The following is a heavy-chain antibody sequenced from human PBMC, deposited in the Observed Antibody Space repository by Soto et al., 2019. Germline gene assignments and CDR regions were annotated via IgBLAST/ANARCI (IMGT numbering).Heavy chain of an antibody. CDR2: ISSNGGST. D-gene: IGHD6-13*01. CDR1: GFTFSSYA. J-gene: IGHJ6*02. V-gene: IGHV3-64D*08. CDR3: VKEESSSWSYYYGMDV. Sequence: GSLRLSCSASGFTFSSYAMHWVRQAPGKGLEYVSAISSNGGSTYYADSVKGRFTISRDNSKNTLYLQMSSLRAEDTAVYYCVKEESSSWSYYYGMDVWGQGTTVTVSS.